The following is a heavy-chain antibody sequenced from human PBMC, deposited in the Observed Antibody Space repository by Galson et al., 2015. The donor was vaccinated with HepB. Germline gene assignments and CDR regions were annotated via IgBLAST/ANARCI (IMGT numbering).Heavy chain of an antibody. CDR2: TYYRSKWYN. CDR3: ARDLCSSTSCPYIYWYFDL. CDR1: GDSVSSNSAA. Sequence: ISGDSVSSNSAAWNWIRQSPSRGLEWLGRTYYRSKWYNDYAVSVKSRITINPDTSKNQFSLQLNSVTPEDTAVYYCARDLCSSTSCPYIYWYFDLWGRGTLVTVSS. J-gene: IGHJ2*01. V-gene: IGHV6-1*01. D-gene: IGHD2-2*01.